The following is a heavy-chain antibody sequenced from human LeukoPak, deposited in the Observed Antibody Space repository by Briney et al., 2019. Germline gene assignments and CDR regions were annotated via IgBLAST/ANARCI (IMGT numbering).Heavy chain of an antibody. CDR3: ASLPYDSSGYQGLIDY. Sequence: SETLSLTCAVYGGSFSGYYWSWIRQPPGKGLEWIGEINHSGSTNYNPSLKSRVTISVDTSKNQFSLKLSSVTAADTAVYYCASLPYDSSGYQGLIDYWGQGTLVTVSS. V-gene: IGHV4-34*01. D-gene: IGHD3-22*01. J-gene: IGHJ4*02. CDR2: INHSGST. CDR1: GGSFSGYY.